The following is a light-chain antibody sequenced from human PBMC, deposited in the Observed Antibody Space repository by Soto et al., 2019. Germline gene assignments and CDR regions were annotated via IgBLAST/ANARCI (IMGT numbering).Light chain of an antibody. Sequence: DIQMTQSPSSLSASVGDRVTITCRASQSVTNSLNWYQQKPGKAPKLLIYATSSLQSGVPSRFGGSGSGTEFTLTISSLQPDDFATHYCQQSYSTPYTLGQGTKVEI. J-gene: IGKJ2*01. V-gene: IGKV1-39*01. CDR2: ATS. CDR3: QQSYSTPYT. CDR1: QSVTNS.